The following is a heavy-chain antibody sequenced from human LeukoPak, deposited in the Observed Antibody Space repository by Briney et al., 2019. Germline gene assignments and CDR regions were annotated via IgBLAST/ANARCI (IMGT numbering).Heavy chain of an antibody. CDR3: AREFVGGRSGELGY. CDR2: INPSGGSP. CDR1: GYTFTSYY. J-gene: IGHJ4*02. D-gene: IGHD3-10*01. V-gene: IGHV1-46*01. Sequence: ASVKVSCKASGYTFTSYYLHWVRQAPGQGLEWMGIINPSGGSPNYAQKFQGRVTMTRDTSRSTVYMELRSLRSADTALYYCAREFVGGRSGELGYWGQGTLVTVSS.